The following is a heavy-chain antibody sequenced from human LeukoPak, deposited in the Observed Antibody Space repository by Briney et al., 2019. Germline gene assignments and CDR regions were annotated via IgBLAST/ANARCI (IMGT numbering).Heavy chain of an antibody. Sequence: GGSLRLSCAASGFTFSSYGMHWVRQAPGKGLEWVAVIWYDGSNKYYADSVKGSFTISRDNSKTTLYLQMNSLRAEDTAVYYCARGAYYYDSSGYFLDYWGQGTLVTVSS. CDR3: ARGAYYYDSSGYFLDY. CDR1: GFTFSSYG. J-gene: IGHJ4*02. CDR2: IWYDGSNK. V-gene: IGHV3-33*01. D-gene: IGHD3-22*01.